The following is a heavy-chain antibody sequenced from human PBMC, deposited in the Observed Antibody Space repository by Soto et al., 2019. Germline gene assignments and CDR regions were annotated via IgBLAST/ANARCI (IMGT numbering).Heavy chain of an antibody. CDR2: IIPIFGTA. D-gene: IGHD3-22*01. CDR1: GGTFSSYA. J-gene: IGHJ5*02. Sequence: QVQLVQSGAEVKKPGSSVKVSCKASGGTFSSYAISWVRQAPGQGLEWMGGIIPIFGTANYAQKFQGRVTITAEESTSTAYMELSRLRSEDTAVYYCESQYYDSSGYYYNWFDPWGQGTLVTVSS. CDR3: ESQYYDSSGYYYNWFDP. V-gene: IGHV1-69*01.